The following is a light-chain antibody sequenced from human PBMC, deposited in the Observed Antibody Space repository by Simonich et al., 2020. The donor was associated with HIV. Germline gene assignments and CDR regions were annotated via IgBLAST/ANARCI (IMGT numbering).Light chain of an antibody. J-gene: IGKJ2*01. CDR2: GAS. Sequence: EIVLTLSPGTLSLSPGERATLSCRSSLSVDSSFLSWYQQKPGQAPRLLIYGASTRATGIPARFSGSGSDTEFILTISSMQSEDFAVYYCQQYNNWPTFGQGTKLEIK. CDR1: LSVDSSF. CDR3: QQYNNWPT. V-gene: IGKV3-15*01.